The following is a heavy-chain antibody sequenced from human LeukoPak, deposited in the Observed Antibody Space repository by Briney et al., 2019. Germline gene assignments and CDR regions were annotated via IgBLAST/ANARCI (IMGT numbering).Heavy chain of an antibody. CDR1: GGSISSYY. Sequence: SSETLSLNCTVSGGSISSYYWSWIRQPPGKGLQCIGYIYYSGSTNCNPSLKSRVTISVDTSKNQFSLKLSSVTAADTAVYYCARDHRYNWNQRHYYYYYMDVWGKGTMVTVSS. V-gene: IGHV4-59*01. J-gene: IGHJ6*03. CDR3: ARDHRYNWNQRHYYYYYMDV. CDR2: IYYSGST. D-gene: IGHD1-20*01.